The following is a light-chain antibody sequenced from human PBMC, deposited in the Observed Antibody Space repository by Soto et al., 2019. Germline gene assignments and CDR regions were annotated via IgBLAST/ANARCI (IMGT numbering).Light chain of an antibody. Sequence: QSVLTQPPSASGTPGQRVTISCSGGSSNIGSNTVNWYQQLPGTAPNLLIYGNNQRPSGVPDRFSGSKSGTSASLAISGLQSEDEADYYCAAWDDSLNAVVFGGGTKLTVL. V-gene: IGLV1-44*01. CDR2: GNN. CDR1: SSNIGSNT. CDR3: AAWDDSLNAVV. J-gene: IGLJ2*01.